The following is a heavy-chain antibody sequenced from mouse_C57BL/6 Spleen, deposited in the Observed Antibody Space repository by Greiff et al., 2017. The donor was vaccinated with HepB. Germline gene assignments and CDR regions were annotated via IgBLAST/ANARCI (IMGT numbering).Heavy chain of an antibody. CDR3: AKVASDGSDY. J-gene: IGHJ2*01. CDR1: GYAFTNYL. CDR2: INPGSGGT. D-gene: IGHD6-1*01. Sequence: VQLQESGAELVRPGTSVKVSCKASGYAFTNYLIEWVKQRPGQGLEWIGVINPGSGGTNYNEKFKGKATLTADKSSSTAYMQLSSLTSEDSAVYFCAKVASDGSDYWGQGTTLTVSS. V-gene: IGHV1-54*01.